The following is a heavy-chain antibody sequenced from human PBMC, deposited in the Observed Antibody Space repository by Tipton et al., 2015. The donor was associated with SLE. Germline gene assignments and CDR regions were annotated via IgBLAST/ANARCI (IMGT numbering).Heavy chain of an antibody. V-gene: IGHV4-31*03. D-gene: IGHD6-19*01. J-gene: IGHJ4*02. Sequence: TLSLTCTVSGGSISSSSYYWSWIRQHPGKGLEWIGHIYYTGSTYYNPPLESRVTFSIETSKNRFSLHLKTVTAADTAVYYCARLNCSSSVSCYFDSWGQGALVTVSP. CDR1: GGSISSSSYY. CDR3: ARLNCSSSVSCYFDS. CDR2: IYYTGST.